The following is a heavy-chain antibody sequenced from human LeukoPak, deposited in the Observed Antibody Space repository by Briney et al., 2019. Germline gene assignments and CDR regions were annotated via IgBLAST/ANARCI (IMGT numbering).Heavy chain of an antibody. CDR2: IYYSGST. D-gene: IGHD2-15*01. CDR3: ARDRKVVAATPGRIHFDY. J-gene: IGHJ4*02. Sequence: SETLSLTCTVSGGSISSYYWSWIRQPPGKGLEWIGSIYYSGSTYYNPSLKSRVTISVDTSKNQFSLKLSSVTAADTAVYYCARDRKVVAATPGRIHFDYWGQGTLVTVSS. CDR1: GGSISSYY. V-gene: IGHV4-59*12.